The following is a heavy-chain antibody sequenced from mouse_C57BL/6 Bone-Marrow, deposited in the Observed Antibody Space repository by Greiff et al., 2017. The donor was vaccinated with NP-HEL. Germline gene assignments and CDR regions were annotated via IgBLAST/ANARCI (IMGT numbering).Heavy chain of an antibody. J-gene: IGHJ1*03. Sequence: QVQLQQPGAELVKPGASVKLSCKASGYTFTSYWMQWVKQRPGQGLEWIGEIYPSDSYTNYNQKFKGKATLTVDTSSSTAYMQLSSLTSEDSAVYYCARGDDYDVWYFDVWGTGTTVTVSS. CDR3: ARGDDYDVWYFDV. CDR2: IYPSDSYT. V-gene: IGHV1-50*01. CDR1: GYTFTSYW. D-gene: IGHD2-4*01.